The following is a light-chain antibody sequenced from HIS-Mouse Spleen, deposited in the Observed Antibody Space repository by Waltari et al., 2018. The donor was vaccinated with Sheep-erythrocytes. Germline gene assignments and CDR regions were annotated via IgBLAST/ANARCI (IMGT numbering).Light chain of an antibody. CDR3: YSTDSSGNGV. Sequence: SYELTQPPSVSVSPGQTARITCSGAALPKKSAYWYQQKSGQAPVLVIYEDSKRPSGIPERFSGSSSGTMATLTISGAQVEDEADYYCYSTDSSGNGVFGGGTKLTVL. CDR1: ALPKKS. V-gene: IGLV3-10*01. CDR2: EDS. J-gene: IGLJ2*01.